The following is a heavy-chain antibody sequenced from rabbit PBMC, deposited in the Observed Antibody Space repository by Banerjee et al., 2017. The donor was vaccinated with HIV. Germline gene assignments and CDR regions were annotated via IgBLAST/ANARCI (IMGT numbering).Heavy chain of an antibody. CDR3: ARGSGGDGVGYSL. Sequence: QEQLVESGGGLVKPEGSLTLTCTASGFSFSNKYVMCWVRQAPGKGLEWIACINTNSGNAVYASWAKGRFTISKTSSPVDLKMTSLTAADTATYFCARGSGGDGVGYSLWGQGTLVTVS. D-gene: IGHD7-1*01. CDR2: INTNSGNA. CDR1: GFSFSNKYV. J-gene: IGHJ4*01. V-gene: IGHV1S45*01.